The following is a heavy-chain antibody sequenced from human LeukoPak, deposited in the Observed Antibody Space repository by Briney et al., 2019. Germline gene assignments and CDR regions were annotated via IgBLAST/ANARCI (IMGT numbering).Heavy chain of an antibody. Sequence: GGSLRLSCAASGFTFSSYVMNWVRQAPGKGLEWVSGISRSGDGTYYADSVKGRFTISRDNSKNTLYLQMNGLRAEDTAVYYCAKDRDDYGDYAFDYWGQGTLVTVS. CDR2: ISRSGDGT. J-gene: IGHJ4*02. D-gene: IGHD4-17*01. CDR1: GFTFSSYV. V-gene: IGHV3-23*01. CDR3: AKDRDDYGDYAFDY.